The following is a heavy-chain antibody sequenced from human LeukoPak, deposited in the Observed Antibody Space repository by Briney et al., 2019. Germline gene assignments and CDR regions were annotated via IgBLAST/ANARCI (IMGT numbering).Heavy chain of an antibody. CDR1: GFTFSSYA. Sequence: PGGSLRLSCAASGFTFSSYAMSWVRQAPGKGLEWVSAISGSCGSTYYADSVKGRFTISRDNSKNTLYLQMNSLRAEDTAVYYCAKGRLRTRRGYSGYDSFDYWGQGTLVTVSS. D-gene: IGHD5-12*01. V-gene: IGHV3-23*01. CDR2: ISGSCGST. J-gene: IGHJ4*02. CDR3: AKGRLRTRRGYSGYDSFDY.